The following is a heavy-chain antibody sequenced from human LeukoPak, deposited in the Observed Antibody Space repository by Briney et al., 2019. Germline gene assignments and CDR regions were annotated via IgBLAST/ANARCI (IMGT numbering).Heavy chain of an antibody. CDR3: ARWAYYYGSGSYWVSSPRVGPKNWFDP. CDR1: GYSINSGYY. CDR2: ISHSGST. V-gene: IGHV4-38-2*02. J-gene: IGHJ5*02. D-gene: IGHD3-10*01. Sequence: SETLSLTCTVSGYSINSGYYWGWIRLPRGKGLEWIGTISHSGSTYYKPSLKSRVTISLDTSKNKFSLKLSSVTAADTAVYYCARWAYYYGSGSYWVSSPRVGPKNWFDPWGQGTLVTVSS.